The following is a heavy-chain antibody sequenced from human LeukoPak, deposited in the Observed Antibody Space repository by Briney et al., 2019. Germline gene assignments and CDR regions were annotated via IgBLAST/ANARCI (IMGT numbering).Heavy chain of an antibody. V-gene: IGHV4-59*01. CDR1: GGSISSYY. D-gene: IGHD3-9*01. J-gene: IGHJ3*02. Sequence: SSETLSLTCTLSGGSISSYYWSWIRQPPGKGLEWIGYIYYSGSTNYNPSLKSRVTISVDTSKTQFSLKLSSVTAADTAVYYCARLTGPGAFDIWGQGTMVTVSS. CDR3: ARLTGPGAFDI. CDR2: IYYSGST.